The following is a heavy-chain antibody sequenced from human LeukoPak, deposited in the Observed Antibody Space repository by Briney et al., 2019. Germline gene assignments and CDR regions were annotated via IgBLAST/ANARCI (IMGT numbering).Heavy chain of an antibody. Sequence: PGRSLRLSCAASGFTFSSYGMHWVRQAPGKGLEWVAAICYDGSNIYYADSVKGRFTISRDNAKNSLYLQMNSLRAEDTAVYYCAREPPDCSCTSRQQYYYSYYMVFWGKGTKVTVCS. V-gene: IGHV3-33*01. CDR1: GFTFSSYG. CDR3: AREPPDCSCTSRQQYYYSYYMVF. CDR2: ICYDGSNI. D-gene: IGHD2-2*01. J-gene: IGHJ6*03.